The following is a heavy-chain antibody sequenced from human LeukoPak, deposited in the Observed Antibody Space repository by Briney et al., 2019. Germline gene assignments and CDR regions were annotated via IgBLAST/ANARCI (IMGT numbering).Heavy chain of an antibody. J-gene: IGHJ4*02. Sequence: SAKVSCKASGGTFSSYAISWVRQAPGQGLEWMGRIIPIFGTANYAQKFQGRVTITTDESTSTAYMELSSLRSEDTAVYYCARGDFWSGSFDYWGQGTLVTVSS. CDR3: ARGDFWSGSFDY. CDR2: IIPIFGTA. V-gene: IGHV1-69*05. D-gene: IGHD3-3*01. CDR1: GGTFSSYA.